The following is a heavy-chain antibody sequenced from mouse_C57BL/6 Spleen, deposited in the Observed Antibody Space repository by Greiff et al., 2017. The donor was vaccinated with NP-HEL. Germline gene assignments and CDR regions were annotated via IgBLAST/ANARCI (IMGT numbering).Heavy chain of an antibody. CDR1: GYSITSGYY. D-gene: IGHD2-5*01. Sequence: EVQLQQSGPGLVKPSQSLSLTCSVTGYSITSGYYWNWIRQFPGNKLEWMGYISYDGSNNYNPSLKNRISITRDTSKNQFFLKLNSVTTEDTATYYCARDRNSNYPFAYWGQGTLVTVSA. CDR2: ISYDGSN. J-gene: IGHJ3*01. CDR3: ARDRNSNYPFAY. V-gene: IGHV3-6*01.